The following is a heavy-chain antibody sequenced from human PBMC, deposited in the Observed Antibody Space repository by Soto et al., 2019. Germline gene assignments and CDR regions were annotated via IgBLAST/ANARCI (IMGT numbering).Heavy chain of an antibody. CDR3: ARDVVETARDNNWFDP. V-gene: IGHV3-33*01. Sequence: QVQLVESGGGVVQPGRSLRLSCAASGFTFSSYGMHWVRQAPGKGLEWVAVIWYDGSNKYYADSVKGRFTISRDNSKNTLYLQMNSLRAEDRAVYYCARDVVETARDNNWFDPWGQGTLVTVSS. CDR2: IWYDGSNK. D-gene: IGHD5-18*01. J-gene: IGHJ5*02. CDR1: GFTFSSYG.